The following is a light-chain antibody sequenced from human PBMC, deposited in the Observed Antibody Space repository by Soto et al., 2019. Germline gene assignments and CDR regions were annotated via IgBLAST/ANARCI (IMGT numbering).Light chain of an antibody. Sequence: ETVLTQSPATLSLSPGERATLSCRASQNVNRYVAWYQQKPGQAPRLLIYDASTRAAGVPARFSGSGSGTDFSLSISSLEPEDFAVYYCQEHNSFGGGTKVEIK. V-gene: IGKV3-11*01. CDR1: QNVNRY. CDR2: DAS. J-gene: IGKJ4*01. CDR3: QEHNS.